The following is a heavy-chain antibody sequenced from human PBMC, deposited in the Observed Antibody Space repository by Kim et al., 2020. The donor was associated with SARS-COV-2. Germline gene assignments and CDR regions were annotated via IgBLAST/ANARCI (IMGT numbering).Heavy chain of an antibody. D-gene: IGHD3-22*01. Sequence: SLKSRVTISVDTSKNQFSLKLSSVTAADTAVYYGARLRPYYYDSSGYSDYWGQGTLVTVSS. J-gene: IGHJ4*02. V-gene: IGHV4-39*01. CDR3: ARLRPYYYDSSGYSDY.